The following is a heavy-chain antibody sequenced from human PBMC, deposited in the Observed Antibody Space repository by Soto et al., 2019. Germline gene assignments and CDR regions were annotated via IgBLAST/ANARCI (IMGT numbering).Heavy chain of an antibody. CDR2: ISPDGNGR. D-gene: IGHD6-19*01. V-gene: IGHV3-7*03. CDR3: ASGWYGRWFDP. Sequence: GGSLRLSCVGSGFTFSNYWMSWVRQAPGKGLEWVANISPDGNGRSYVASVNGRFTIFRDNAKNSLYLQMDSLRFEDTAVYYCASGWYGRWFDPWGQGTLVTVSS. CDR1: GFTFSNYW. J-gene: IGHJ5*02.